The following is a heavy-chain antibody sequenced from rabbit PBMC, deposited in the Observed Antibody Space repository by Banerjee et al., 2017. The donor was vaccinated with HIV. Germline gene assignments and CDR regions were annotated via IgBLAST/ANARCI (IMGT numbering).Heavy chain of an antibody. D-gene: IGHD1-1*01. CDR2: MYTGGSGTT. J-gene: IGHJ4*01. CDR3: ARYASSSAYYGDFNL. V-gene: IGHV1S45*01. CDR1: GFSFSSSYW. Sequence: QEQLEESGGDLVKPEGSLTLTCTASGFSFSSSYWICWVRQAPGKGLEWIACMYTGGSGTTYYASWAKGRFTISKTSSTTVTLQLNSLTAADTATYFCARYASSSAYYGDFNLWGPGTLVTVS.